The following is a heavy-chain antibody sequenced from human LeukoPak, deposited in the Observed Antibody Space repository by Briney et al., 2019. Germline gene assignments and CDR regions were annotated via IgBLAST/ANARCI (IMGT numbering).Heavy chain of an antibody. CDR2: INHSGST. CDR3: ARRLKLAVAGTGYYMDV. Sequence: PSETLSLTCAVYGGSFSGYYWSWIRQPPGKGLEWIGEINHSGSTNYNPSLKSRVTISVDTSKNQFSLKLSSVTAADTAVYYRARRLKLAVAGTGYYMDVWGKGTTVTVSS. J-gene: IGHJ6*03. CDR1: GGSFSGYY. D-gene: IGHD6-19*01. V-gene: IGHV4-34*01.